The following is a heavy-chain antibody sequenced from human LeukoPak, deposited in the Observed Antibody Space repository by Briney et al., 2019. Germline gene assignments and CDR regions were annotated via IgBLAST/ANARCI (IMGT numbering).Heavy chain of an antibody. CDR3: ARDLTY. Sequence: GRSLRLSCAASGFTFSSYAMHWVRQAPGKGLEWVALISYDGSNKYYADYVKGRFTISRDNSKNTLYLQMNSLRSDDTAVYYCARDLTYWGQGTLVTVSS. CDR1: GFTFSSYA. V-gene: IGHV3-30-3*01. J-gene: IGHJ4*02. CDR2: ISYDGSNK.